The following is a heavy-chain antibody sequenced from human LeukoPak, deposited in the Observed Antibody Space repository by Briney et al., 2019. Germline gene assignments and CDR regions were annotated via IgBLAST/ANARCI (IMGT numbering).Heavy chain of an antibody. CDR3: ARDPIGSYGLDY. J-gene: IGHJ4*02. CDR2: IYYSGST. V-gene: IGHV4-34*09. CDR1: GGSFSGYY. Sequence: SETLSLTCAVYGGSFSGYYWSWIRQPPGKGLEWIGYIYYSGSTYYNPSLKSRVSISVDTSKNHFSLRLSSVTAADTAVYYCARDPIGSYGLDYWGQGTLVTVSS. D-gene: IGHD1-26*01.